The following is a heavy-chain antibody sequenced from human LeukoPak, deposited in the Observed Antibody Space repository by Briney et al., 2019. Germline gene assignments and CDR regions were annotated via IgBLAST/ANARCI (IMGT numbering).Heavy chain of an antibody. V-gene: IGHV4-59*01. CDR1: GGSISSYY. CDR3: ARRVREFYALTGFDY. CDR2: IYYSGST. J-gene: IGHJ4*02. Sequence: PSETLSLTCTVSGGSISSYYWSWIRQPPGKGLEWIGYIYYSGSTNYNPSLKSRVTISVDTSKNQFSLKLSSVTAADTAVYYCARRVREFYALTGFDYWGQGTLVTVSS. D-gene: IGHD7-27*01.